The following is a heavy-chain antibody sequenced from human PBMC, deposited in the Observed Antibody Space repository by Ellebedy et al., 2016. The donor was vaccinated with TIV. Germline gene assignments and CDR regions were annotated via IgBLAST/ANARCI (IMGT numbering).Heavy chain of an antibody. Sequence: SGPTLVKPTQTLTLPCTFSGFSLSPSGMCVSWIRQPPGKALEWLALIDWDDDKYYSTSLKTRLTISKDTSKNQVVLTMTNMDPVDTVTYYCARIRGGSYGNAFDYWGQGTLVTVSS. D-gene: IGHD1-26*01. J-gene: IGHJ4*02. CDR2: IDWDDDK. CDR1: GFSLSPSGMC. CDR3: ARIRGGSYGNAFDY. V-gene: IGHV2-70*01.